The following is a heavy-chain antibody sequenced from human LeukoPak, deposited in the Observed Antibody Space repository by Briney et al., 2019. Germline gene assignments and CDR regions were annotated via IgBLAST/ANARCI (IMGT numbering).Heavy chain of an antibody. CDR1: GDSVSSNSAA. Sequence: SQTLSLTCAISGDSVSSNSAAWNWIRQSLSRGLEWLGRTYYRSKWYNAYAVSVKSRMTINPDTSKNQFSLQLNSVTPEDTAVYYCARVSGSYDPFDIWGQGTMVTVSS. D-gene: IGHD1-26*01. CDR2: TYYRSKWYN. CDR3: ARVSGSYDPFDI. J-gene: IGHJ3*02. V-gene: IGHV6-1*01.